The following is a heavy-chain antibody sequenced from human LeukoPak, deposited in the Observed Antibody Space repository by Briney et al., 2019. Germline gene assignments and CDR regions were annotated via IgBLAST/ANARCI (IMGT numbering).Heavy chain of an antibody. CDR2: ISSNGGSI. Sequence: GGSLRLSCSASGFTFSSYSMNWVRQAPGKGLEYVSGISSNGGSIAYADSVKGRFTISRDNSKNTLYLQMSSLRPEDTAVFYRVKDHDWGAFHIWGQGTMVTVSS. CDR1: GFTFSSYS. V-gene: IGHV3-64D*09. CDR3: VKDHDWGAFHI. D-gene: IGHD7-27*01. J-gene: IGHJ3*02.